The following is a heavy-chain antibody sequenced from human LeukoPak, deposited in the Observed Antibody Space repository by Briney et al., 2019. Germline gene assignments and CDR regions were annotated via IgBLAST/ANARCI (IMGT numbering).Heavy chain of an antibody. Sequence: SETLSLTCTVSGGSISSYYWSWIRQPPGKGLEWIGYIYYSGSTNYNPSLKSRVTISVDKSKNQFSLKLSSVTAADTAVYYCARGSVTAGPDAFDIWGQGTMVTVSS. V-gene: IGHV4-59*01. CDR2: IYYSGST. CDR1: GGSISSYY. D-gene: IGHD2-21*02. J-gene: IGHJ3*02. CDR3: ARGSVTAGPDAFDI.